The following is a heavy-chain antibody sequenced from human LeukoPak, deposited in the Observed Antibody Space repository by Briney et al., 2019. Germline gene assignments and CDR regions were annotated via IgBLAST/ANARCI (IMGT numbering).Heavy chain of an antibody. Sequence: PSETLSLTCTVSGYSISSGYYWGWIRQPPGKGLEWIGSIYHSGSTYYNPALKSRVTISVDTSKNQFSLKLGSVTAADTAVYYCARVIVVVPATLERGGWFDPWGQGTLVTVSS. CDR3: ARVIVVVPATLERGGWFDP. D-gene: IGHD2-2*01. CDR2: IYHSGST. CDR1: GYSISSGYY. J-gene: IGHJ5*02. V-gene: IGHV4-38-2*02.